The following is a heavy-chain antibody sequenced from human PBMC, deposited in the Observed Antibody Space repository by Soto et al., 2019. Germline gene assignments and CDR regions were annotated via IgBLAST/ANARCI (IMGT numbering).Heavy chain of an antibody. CDR1: GFTFSSYG. Sequence: GGSLRLSCAASGFTFSSYGMHWVRQAPGKGLEWVAVISYDGSNKYYADSVKGRFTISRDNSKNTLYLQMNSLRAEDTAVYYCAKDGISKATSYSSGWSPAYYYYYGMDVWGQGTTVTVSS. J-gene: IGHJ6*02. CDR2: ISYDGSNK. CDR3: AKDGISKATSYSSGWSPAYYYYYGMDV. V-gene: IGHV3-30*18. D-gene: IGHD6-19*01.